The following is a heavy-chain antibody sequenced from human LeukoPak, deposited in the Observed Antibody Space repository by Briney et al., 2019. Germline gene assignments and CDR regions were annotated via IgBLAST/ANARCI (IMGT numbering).Heavy chain of an antibody. CDR2: IRYDGSNK. D-gene: IGHD4-23*01. V-gene: IGHV3-30*02. Sequence: PGGSLRLSCAASGFTFSSYWMHWVRQAPGKGLEWVAFIRYDGSNKYYADSVKGRFTISRDNSKNTLYLQMNSLRAEDTAVYYCATPLAVGYWGQGTLVTVSS. CDR1: GFTFSSYW. CDR3: ATPLAVGY. J-gene: IGHJ4*02.